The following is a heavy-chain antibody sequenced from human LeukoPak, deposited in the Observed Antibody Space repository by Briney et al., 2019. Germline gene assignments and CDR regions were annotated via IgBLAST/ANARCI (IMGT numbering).Heavy chain of an antibody. CDR1: GYTFSDYY. V-gene: IGHV1-2*02. CDR3: EREDLYTYPLDF. D-gene: IGHD5-24*01. Sequence: ASVKVSCRASGYTFSDYYLHWVRQAPGQGLEWLRWINPNSGDTNFEQKFQGRVTMTRHTSINTAYMELSGLRSDDTAIYYCEREDLYTYPLDFWGQGTLVTVSS. CDR2: INPNSGDT. J-gene: IGHJ1*01.